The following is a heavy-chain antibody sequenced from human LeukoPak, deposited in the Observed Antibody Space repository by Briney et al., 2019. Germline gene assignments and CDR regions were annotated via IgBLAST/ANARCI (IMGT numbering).Heavy chain of an antibody. V-gene: IGHV3-23*01. Sequence: GGSLRLSCAASGFTFSSYAMSWVRQAPGKGLEWVSAISGSGGSTYYADSVKGRFTISRDNSKNTLYLQMNSLRAEDTAVYYCAKPMISSWYANWFGPWGQGTLVTVSS. CDR1: GFTFSSYA. CDR2: ISGSGGST. J-gene: IGHJ5*02. D-gene: IGHD6-13*01. CDR3: AKPMISSWYANWFGP.